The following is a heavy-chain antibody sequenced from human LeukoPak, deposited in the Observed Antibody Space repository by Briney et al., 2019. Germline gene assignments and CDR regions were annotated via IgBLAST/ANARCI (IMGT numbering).Heavy chain of an antibody. D-gene: IGHD5-24*01. CDR3: VRLEMVTMADAFDV. Sequence: PGGSLRLSCRASGFIFGDHAMTWVRQAPGKGLEWVGFIRSKGEGGTTEYAASVKGRFTISRDDSKSIAYVEMNSLKIEDTALYYRVRLEMVTMADAFDVWGQGTMVTVFS. J-gene: IGHJ3*01. CDR2: IRSKGEGGTT. CDR1: GFIFGDHA. V-gene: IGHV3-49*04.